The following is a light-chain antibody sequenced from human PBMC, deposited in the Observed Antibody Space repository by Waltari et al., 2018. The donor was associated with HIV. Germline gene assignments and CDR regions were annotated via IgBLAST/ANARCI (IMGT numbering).Light chain of an antibody. CDR3: ASWDDNLNSWV. J-gene: IGLJ3*02. CDR1: DSNIGSNY. Sequence: QSVVTQPPSASGTPGQRVTISCSGSDSNIGSNYVYWYQDLPGTAPKLLIDKNNQRSSGVPDRLSGAKSDTSASLAISGLRSKDEADYYCASWDDNLNSWVFGGGTKLTVL. V-gene: IGLV1-47*01. CDR2: KNN.